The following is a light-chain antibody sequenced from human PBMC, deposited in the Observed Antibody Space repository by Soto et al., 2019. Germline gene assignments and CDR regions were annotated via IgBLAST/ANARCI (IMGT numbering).Light chain of an antibody. CDR1: SSNIGAGYD. V-gene: IGLV1-40*01. CDR3: QSYDSSLSVV. CDR2: GNS. J-gene: IGLJ1*01. Sequence: QAVVTQPPSVSGAPGLRVTMSCTGSSSNIGAGYDVHWYQQLPGTAPKLLIYGNSNRPSGVPDRFSGSKSGTSASLAITGLQAEDEAVYYCQSYDSSLSVVFGTGTKLTVL.